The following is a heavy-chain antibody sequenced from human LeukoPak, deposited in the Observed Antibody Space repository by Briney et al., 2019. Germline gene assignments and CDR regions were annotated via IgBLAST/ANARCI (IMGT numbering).Heavy chain of an antibody. V-gene: IGHV4-34*01. CDR3: ARKGGRYSSSWYVY. CDR1: GGSFSGYY. CDR2: INHSGST. D-gene: IGHD6-13*01. J-gene: IGHJ4*02. Sequence: NTSETLSLTCAVYGGSFSGYYWSWLRQPPGKGLEWIGEINHSGSTNYNPSLKSRVPISVDTSKIQFSLKLSSVTAADTAVYCCARKGGRYSSSWYVYWGQGTLVTVSS.